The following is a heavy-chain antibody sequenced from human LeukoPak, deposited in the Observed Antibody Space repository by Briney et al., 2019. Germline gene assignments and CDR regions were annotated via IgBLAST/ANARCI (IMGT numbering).Heavy chain of an antibody. CDR2: INTNTGNP. CDR1: GYTFTSYV. CDR3: AMASTPKVGATIYYFDY. V-gene: IGHV7-4-1*02. Sequence: ASVNVSCKASGYTFTSYVLNWVRQAPGQGLECMGWINTNTGNPTYAQGFTGRFVFSLDTSVSTAYLQISSLKAEDTALYYCAMASTPKVGATIYYFDYWGQGTLVTVSS. J-gene: IGHJ4*02. D-gene: IGHD1-26*01.